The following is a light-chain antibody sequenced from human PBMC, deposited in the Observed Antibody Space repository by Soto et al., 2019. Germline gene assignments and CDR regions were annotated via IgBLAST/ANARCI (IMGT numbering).Light chain of an antibody. J-gene: IGLJ3*02. CDR2: EVT. V-gene: IGLV2-8*02. CDR3: RSYAASNNFYFV. CDR1: SSDVGGSNY. Sequence: QSALTQPPSASRSPGQSVTISCTGTSSDVGGSNYVSWYQQYPGRAPKLMIYEVTKRPSGVPDRFSGSKSGNTASLTVSGLQAEDEADYYCRSYAASNNFYFVFGGGTKLTV.